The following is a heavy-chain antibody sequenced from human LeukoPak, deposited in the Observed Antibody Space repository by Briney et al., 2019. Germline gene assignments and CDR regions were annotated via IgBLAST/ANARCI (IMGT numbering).Heavy chain of an antibody. J-gene: IGHJ4*02. D-gene: IGHD3-22*01. CDR1: GFIVGSNY. V-gene: IGHV3-53*01. CDR2: ISSGGST. CDR3: ARGDYFDMY. Sequence: TGGSLRLSCAVSGFIVGSNYMSWVRQAPGKGLEWVSVISSGGSTNYADSVKGRFTISRDNSKNTLYLQMNSLRAEDTAVYYCARGDYFDMYWGQGTLVTVSS.